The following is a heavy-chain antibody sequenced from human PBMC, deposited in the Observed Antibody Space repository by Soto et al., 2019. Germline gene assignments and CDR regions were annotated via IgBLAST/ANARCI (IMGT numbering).Heavy chain of an antibody. J-gene: IGHJ4*02. D-gene: IGHD3-10*01. CDR1: VFTFSDDY. CDR3: ARAKVLGGIWFREVHPYFDY. Sequence: TLSLSCASSVFTFSDDYRSWLGQEPRGGLVGVSYISSSSSYTNYADSVKGRFTISRDNAKNPLSLQLNSLSAEDTAVYYCARAKVLGGIWFREVHPYFDYWGQGTPVTVSS. V-gene: IGHV3-11*06. CDR2: ISSSSSYT.